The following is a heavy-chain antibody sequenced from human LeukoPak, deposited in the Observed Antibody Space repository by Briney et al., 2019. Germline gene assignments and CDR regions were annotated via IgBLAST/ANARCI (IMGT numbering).Heavy chain of an antibody. D-gene: IGHD6-19*01. J-gene: IGHJ2*01. CDR3: ARYSGTWYFDL. CDR1: GGSISSYY. V-gene: IGHV4-59*01. Sequence: SETLSLTCTVSGGSISSYYWSWIRQPPGKGLEWIGYIYYSGSTNYNPSLKSRVTISVDTSKNQFSLKLCSVTAADTAVYYCARYSGTWYFDLWGRGTLVTVSS. CDR2: IYYSGST.